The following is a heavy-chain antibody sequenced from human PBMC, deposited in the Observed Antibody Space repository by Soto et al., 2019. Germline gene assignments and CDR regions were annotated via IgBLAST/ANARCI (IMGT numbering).Heavy chain of an antibody. V-gene: IGHV2-5*02. CDR2: IYWDDDK. J-gene: IGHJ4*02. CDR3: GRQAPLARGKSFDY. CDR1: GFSLSTGGVG. D-gene: IGHD3-3*02. Sequence: QITLKESGPTLVKPTQTLTLTCTFSGFSLSTGGVGVGWIRQPPGKALECLALIYWDDDKSYRPSLKNRLTITKDTSKHQVVLTMTNTTRVDTSTYYCGRQAPLARGKSFDYWGKGTLVAVSS.